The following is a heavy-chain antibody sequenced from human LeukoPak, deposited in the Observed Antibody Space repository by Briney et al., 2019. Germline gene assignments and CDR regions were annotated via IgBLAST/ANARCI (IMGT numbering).Heavy chain of an antibody. CDR2: ISSSSTTI. D-gene: IGHD1-26*01. Sequence: PGGSLRLSCAASGFTFSSYSMNWVRQAPGKGLEWVSYISSSSTTIYYADSVKGRFTISRDNAKNSLYPQMNSLRAEDTAEYYCARGVGATDYWGQGTLVTVSS. CDR3: ARGVGATDY. V-gene: IGHV3-48*01. CDR1: GFTFSSYS. J-gene: IGHJ4*02.